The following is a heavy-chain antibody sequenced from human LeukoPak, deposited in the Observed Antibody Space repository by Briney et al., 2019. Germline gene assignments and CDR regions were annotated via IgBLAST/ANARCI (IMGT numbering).Heavy chain of an antibody. J-gene: IGHJ4*02. CDR3: ARGRRTVTRLFDY. V-gene: IGHV4-34*01. D-gene: IGHD4-17*01. Sequence: SETLFLTCAVYGGSFSGYYWSWIRQPPGKGLEWIGEINHSGSTNYNPSLKSRVTISVDTSKNQFSLKLSSVTAADTAVYYCARGRRTVTRLFDYWGQGTLVTVSS. CDR2: INHSGST. CDR1: GGSFSGYY.